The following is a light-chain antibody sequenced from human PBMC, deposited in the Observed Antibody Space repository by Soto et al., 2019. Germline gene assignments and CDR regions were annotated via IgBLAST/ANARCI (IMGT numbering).Light chain of an antibody. CDR2: GAS. J-gene: IGKJ1*01. CDR3: QQYNNWPRT. V-gene: IGKV3-15*01. Sequence: EIVMTQSPATLSVSPGERATLSCRASQSVSSNLAWYQQKPGQAARLLIYGASTRATGIPAGFSGSGSGTEFTLTISSLQSEDFAVYYCQQYNNWPRTFGQGTKVEIK. CDR1: QSVSSN.